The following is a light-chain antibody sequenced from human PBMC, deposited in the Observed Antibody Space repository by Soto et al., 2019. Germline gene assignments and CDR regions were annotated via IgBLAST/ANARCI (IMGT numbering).Light chain of an antibody. V-gene: IGKV4-1*01. CDR2: WAF. J-gene: IGKJ2*01. CDR1: QSVLYSSNNKNL. CDR3: QQYYSPPRYT. Sequence: DIVMTQSPDSLAVSLGERASINCKSSQSVLYSSNNKNLITWYQQKPGQPPKLLSYWAFTRESVVPDRFSGTGSGTDFTLTISGLQAEDVSVYYCQQYYSPPRYTFGQGTKLEIK.